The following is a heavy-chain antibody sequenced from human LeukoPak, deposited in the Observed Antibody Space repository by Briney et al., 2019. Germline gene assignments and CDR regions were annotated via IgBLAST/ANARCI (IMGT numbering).Heavy chain of an antibody. CDR3: ARASGYDHRFDY. V-gene: IGHV4-59*01. D-gene: IGHD5-12*01. CDR1: GFTFSTYA. CDR2: IYYSGST. J-gene: IGHJ4*02. Sequence: GSLRLSCAASGFTFSTYAMSWIRQPPGEGLEWIGYIYYSGSTNYNPSLKSRVTMSVDTSKNQFSLKLSSVTAADTAVYYCARASGYDHRFDYWGQGTLVTVSS.